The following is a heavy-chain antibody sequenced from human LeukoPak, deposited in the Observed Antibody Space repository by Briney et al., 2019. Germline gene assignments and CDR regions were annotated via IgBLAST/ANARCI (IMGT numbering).Heavy chain of an antibody. D-gene: IGHD4-23*01. Sequence: PGGSLRLSCAASGFTFDNYAMHWVRQAPGKGLEWVSLISWDGGSTYYADSVKGRFTISRDNSKNSLYLQMNSLRAEDTALYYCAQGQGHYGGPFDYWGQGTLVTVSS. CDR1: GFTFDNYA. J-gene: IGHJ4*02. CDR2: ISWDGGST. V-gene: IGHV3-43D*03. CDR3: AQGQGHYGGPFDY.